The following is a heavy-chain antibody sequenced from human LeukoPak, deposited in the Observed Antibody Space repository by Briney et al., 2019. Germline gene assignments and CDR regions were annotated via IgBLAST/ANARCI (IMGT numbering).Heavy chain of an antibody. V-gene: IGHV3-21*01. CDR3: ARDMRDDSSGYYHVSFDY. J-gene: IGHJ4*02. Sequence: GGSLRLSCAASGFTFSSYSMNWVRQAPGKGLEWVSSISSSSSYIYYADSVKGRFTISRDNAKNSLYLQMNSLRAEDTAVYYCARDMRDDSSGYYHVSFDYWGQGTLVTVSS. CDR1: GFTFSSYS. D-gene: IGHD3-22*01. CDR2: ISSSSSYI.